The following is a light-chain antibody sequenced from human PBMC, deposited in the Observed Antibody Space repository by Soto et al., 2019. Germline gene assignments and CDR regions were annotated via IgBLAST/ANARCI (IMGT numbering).Light chain of an antibody. CDR3: NSYTSTSAHVW. V-gene: IGLV2-14*01. CDR1: GSDVGGYNY. CDR2: EVT. J-gene: IGLJ3*02. Sequence: QSALTQPASVSGSPGQSITISCTGTGSDVGGYNYVSWYQQHPGKAPKLLIYEVTNRPSGISSRFSGSKAVNTAPLTISGLQAEDEAHYYCNSYTSTSAHVWFGGGTKVTVL.